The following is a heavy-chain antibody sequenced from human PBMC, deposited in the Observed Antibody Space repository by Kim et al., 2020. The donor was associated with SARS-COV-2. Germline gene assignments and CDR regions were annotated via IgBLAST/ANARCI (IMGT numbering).Heavy chain of an antibody. Sequence: GGSLRLSCAASGFTFSSYGMHWVRQAPGKGLEWVAVIWYDGSNKYYADSVKGRFTISRDNSKNTLYLQMNSLRAEDTAVYYCARVGIFGPSYYYYYYYMDVWGKGTTVTVSS. CDR1: GFTFSSYG. D-gene: IGHD3-3*01. V-gene: IGHV3-33*01. CDR3: ARVGIFGPSYYYYYYYMDV. CDR2: IWYDGSNK. J-gene: IGHJ6*03.